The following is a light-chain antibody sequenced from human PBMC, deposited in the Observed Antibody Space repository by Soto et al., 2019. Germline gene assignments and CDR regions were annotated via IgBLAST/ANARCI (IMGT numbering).Light chain of an antibody. V-gene: IGKV3-20*01. Sequence: EIVLTQSPGTLSLSPGERATLSCRASQSLSINYLAWYQQKPGQAPRLLIYHASSRAVGMPDRFIGGGSGADFTLPISRLEPDDVSVYYCHQYDTSPPYTFGQGTKLEI. J-gene: IGKJ2*01. CDR1: QSLSINY. CDR2: HAS. CDR3: HQYDTSPPYT.